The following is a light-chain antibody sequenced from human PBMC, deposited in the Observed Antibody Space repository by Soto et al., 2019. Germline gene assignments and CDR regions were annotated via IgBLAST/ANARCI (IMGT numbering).Light chain of an antibody. CDR1: SSDVGVYNS. CDR3: CSSATESTYV. Sequence: QSALAQPASASGSPGQSITISCTGTSSDVGVYNSVSWYQQQPHRAPQVIIYKGTQRPPGVSNRFSGSTSGNAASLTISALQADDEADYCCCSSATESTYVFGTGTKLTVL. J-gene: IGLJ1*01. V-gene: IGLV2-23*01. CDR2: KGT.